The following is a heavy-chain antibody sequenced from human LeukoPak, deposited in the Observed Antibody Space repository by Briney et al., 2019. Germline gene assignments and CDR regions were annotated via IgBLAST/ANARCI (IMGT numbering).Heavy chain of an antibody. D-gene: IGHD3-16*01. J-gene: IGHJ4*02. Sequence: GGSLRLSCAASGFTFSSYSMNWVRQAPGKGLEWVSSISSSSSYIYYADSVKGRFTISRDNAKNSLYLQMNSLKTEDTAVYYCRSYDYVWGTYTDDYWGQGTLVTVSS. CDR3: RSYDYVWGTYTDDY. CDR1: GFTFSSYS. CDR2: ISSSSSYI. V-gene: IGHV3-21*04.